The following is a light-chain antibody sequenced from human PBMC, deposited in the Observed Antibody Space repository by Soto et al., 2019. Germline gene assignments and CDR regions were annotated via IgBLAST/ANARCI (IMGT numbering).Light chain of an antibody. CDR1: SSYVGGYNF. CDR3: SSYTLRNTLVL. V-gene: IGLV2-14*03. Sequence: QSALTQPASVSGSPGQSITISCTGTSSYVGGYNFVSWYQQHPGKAPRLIIYDVSSRPSGVSYRFSGSKSGNTASLTISGLQAEDEADYYCSSYTLRNTLVLFGGGTKLTVL. J-gene: IGLJ3*02. CDR2: DVS.